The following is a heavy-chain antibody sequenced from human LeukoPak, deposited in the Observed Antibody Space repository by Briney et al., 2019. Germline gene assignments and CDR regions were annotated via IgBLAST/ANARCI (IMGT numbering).Heavy chain of an antibody. D-gene: IGHD3-16*01. Sequence: GGSLRLSCAASGFTFSGSAMSWVRQAPGEGLEWVSLISYSGANSYYTDSVRGRFTISRDNSKDTLFLQMNSLRAEDTAIYYCARGGSRRFDPWGQGTLVTVSS. CDR1: GFTFSGSA. V-gene: IGHV3-23*01. J-gene: IGHJ5*02. CDR3: ARGGSRRFDP. CDR2: ISYSGANS.